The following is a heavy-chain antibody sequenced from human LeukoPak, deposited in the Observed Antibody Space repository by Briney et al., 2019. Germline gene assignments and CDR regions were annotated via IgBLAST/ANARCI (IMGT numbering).Heavy chain of an antibody. CDR3: ARDLGIAARPDY. CDR1: GGSISNSSYY. V-gene: IGHV4-39*07. D-gene: IGHD6-6*01. CDR2: IYHSGST. Sequence: PSETLSLTCTVSGGSISNSSYYWGWIRQPPGKGLEWIGSIYHSGSTYYNPSLKSRVTISVDTSKNQFSLKLSSVTAADTAVYYCARDLGIAARPDYWGQGTLVTVSS. J-gene: IGHJ4*02.